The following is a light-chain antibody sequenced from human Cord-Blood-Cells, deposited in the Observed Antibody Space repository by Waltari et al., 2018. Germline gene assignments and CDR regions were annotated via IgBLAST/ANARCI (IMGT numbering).Light chain of an antibody. Sequence: IVTTQSQDSLAVYLGESATIYCNTSQSVLYSSNNKNYLAWYQQKPGQPTKLLIYRASTRESGVPDRFSGSGSGTDFTLTISSLQAEDVAVYYCQQYYSTPYSFGQGTKLEIK. V-gene: IGKV4-1*01. CDR1: QSVLYSSNNKNY. CDR3: QQYYSTPYS. CDR2: RAS. J-gene: IGKJ2*03.